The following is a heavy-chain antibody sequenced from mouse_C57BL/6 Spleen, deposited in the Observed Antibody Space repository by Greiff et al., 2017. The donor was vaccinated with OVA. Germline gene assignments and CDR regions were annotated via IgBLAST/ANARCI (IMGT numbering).Heavy chain of an antibody. V-gene: IGHV1-54*01. Sequence: VQLQESGAELVRPGTSVKVSCKASGYAFTNYLIEWVKQRPGQGLEWIGVINPGSGGTNYNEKFKGKATLTADKSSSTAYMQLSSLTSEDSAVYFCARGGNYDYDRYAMDYWGQGTSVTVSS. CDR3: ARGGNYDYDRYAMDY. CDR1: GYAFTNYL. D-gene: IGHD2-4*01. CDR2: INPGSGGT. J-gene: IGHJ4*01.